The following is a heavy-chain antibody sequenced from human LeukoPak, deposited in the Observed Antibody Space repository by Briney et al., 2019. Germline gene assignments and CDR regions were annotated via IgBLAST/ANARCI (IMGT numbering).Heavy chain of an antibody. Sequence: PGGSLRLSCAASGFTFSSYAMHWVRQAPGKGLEWVAVISYDGSNKYYADSVKGRFTISRDNSKNTLYLQMNSLRAEDTAAYYCARDWADSGYDGDAFDIWGQGTMVTVSS. CDR2: ISYDGSNK. V-gene: IGHV3-30*01. CDR1: GFTFSSYA. J-gene: IGHJ3*02. D-gene: IGHD5-12*01. CDR3: ARDWADSGYDGDAFDI.